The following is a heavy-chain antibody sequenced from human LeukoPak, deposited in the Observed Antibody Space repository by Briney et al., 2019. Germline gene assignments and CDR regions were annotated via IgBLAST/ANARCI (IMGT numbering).Heavy chain of an antibody. V-gene: IGHV1-2*02. D-gene: IGHD5-18*01. CDR2: INPNSGGT. Sequence: ASVKVSCKASGYTFTGYYMHWVRQAPGQGLEWMGWINPNSGGTNYAQKFQGRVTMTRDTSISTAYMELSRLRSDDTAVYYCARTTAMVTRPFDYWGQGTLVTVSS. CDR3: ARTTAMVTRPFDY. CDR1: GYTFTGYY. J-gene: IGHJ4*02.